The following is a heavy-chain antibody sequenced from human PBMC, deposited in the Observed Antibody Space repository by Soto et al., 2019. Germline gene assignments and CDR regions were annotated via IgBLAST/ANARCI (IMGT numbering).Heavy chain of an antibody. CDR2: ITWDGERT. Sequence: GGSLRLSCAASGFKFDHYTMHWVRQTPGKGLEWVSLITWDGERTLYADSVKGRFTISRDNNKNSLYLQLNSLRTEDTAVYYCAKDVGFVDVHGMDVWGQGTTVTVSS. CDR1: GFKFDHYT. J-gene: IGHJ6*02. D-gene: IGHD3-3*01. CDR3: AKDVGFVDVHGMDV. V-gene: IGHV3-43*01.